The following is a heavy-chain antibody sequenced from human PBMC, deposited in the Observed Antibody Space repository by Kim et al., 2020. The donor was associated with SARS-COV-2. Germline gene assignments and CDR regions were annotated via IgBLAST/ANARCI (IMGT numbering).Heavy chain of an antibody. J-gene: IGHJ3*02. Sequence: PSLKSRVTISVDTSKNQFSLKLSSVTAADTAVYYCARGRRMVRGVSAFDIWGQGTMVTVSS. D-gene: IGHD3-10*01. V-gene: IGHV4-59*09. CDR3: ARGRRMVRGVSAFDI.